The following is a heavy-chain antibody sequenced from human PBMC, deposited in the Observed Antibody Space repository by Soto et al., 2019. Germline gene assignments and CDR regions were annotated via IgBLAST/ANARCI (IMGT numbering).Heavy chain of an antibody. Sequence: EVQLVESGGDLVQPGGSLKVSCAASGFTFSGSDMHWVRQASGKGLEWVGRIRSKANSYARTYAASVNGRFTISRDDSKNTAYLQMNSLKTEDTAVYYCVRQDKTGFTRFDPWGQGTLVTVSS. J-gene: IGHJ5*02. CDR1: GFTFSGSD. D-gene: IGHD1-1*01. V-gene: IGHV3-73*01. CDR3: VRQDKTGFTRFDP. CDR2: IRSKANSYAR.